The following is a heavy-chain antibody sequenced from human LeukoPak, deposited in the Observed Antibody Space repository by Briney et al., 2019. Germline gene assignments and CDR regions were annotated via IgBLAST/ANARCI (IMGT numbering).Heavy chain of an antibody. CDR3: AKDKMMRVSANVLLPAGKFRRGYFYYYGMDV. J-gene: IGHJ6*02. CDR1: GFIFDDYG. D-gene: IGHD3-22*01. V-gene: IGHV3-9*01. CDR2: ISWNGGSI. Sequence: PGGSLRLSCSASGFIFDDYGMHWVRQVPGKGLEWISGISWNGGSIDYADSVKGRFTISRDNAKNSLYLQMNSLRPEDAALYFCAKDKMMRVSANVLLPAGKFRRGYFYYYGMDVWGQGTTVAVS.